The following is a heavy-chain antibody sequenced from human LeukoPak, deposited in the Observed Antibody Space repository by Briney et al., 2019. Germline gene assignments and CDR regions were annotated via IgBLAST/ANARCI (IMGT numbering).Heavy chain of an antibody. J-gene: IGHJ6*02. CDR2: ISSDGKND. D-gene: IGHD3-10*01. CDR1: GFSFTSYW. V-gene: IGHV3-30*18. Sequence: GGSLRLSCEFSGFSFTSYWMNWVRQAPGKGLEWLAVISSDGKNDFYADSVKGRFTISRDSSEKTLYLQMNSLRPDDTGVYYCAKVMVRYYFYNGMDVWGQGTTVIVSS. CDR3: AKVMVRYYFYNGMDV.